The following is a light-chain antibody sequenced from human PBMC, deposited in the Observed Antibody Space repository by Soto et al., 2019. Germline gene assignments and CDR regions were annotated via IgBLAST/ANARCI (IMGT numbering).Light chain of an antibody. CDR2: GAS. J-gene: IGKJ4*01. CDR1: KSISSGY. Sequence: ETVLTQSPGTLSLSPAERATLSCRASKSISSGYLAWDQQRPGQAPRLLISGASNRATGIPDRFSGSGSGTDFTLTISRLEPEDFAVYYCQQYGGSPLVTFGGGTKVEIK. V-gene: IGKV3-20*01. CDR3: QQYGGSPLVT.